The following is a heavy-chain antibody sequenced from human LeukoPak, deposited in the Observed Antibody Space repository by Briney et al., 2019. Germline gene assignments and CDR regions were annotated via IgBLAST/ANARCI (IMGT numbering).Heavy chain of an antibody. V-gene: IGHV3-48*03. CDR3: ARDMAAPGDY. J-gene: IGHJ4*02. D-gene: IGHD6-13*01. CDR1: GFTFSSYE. CDR2: ISSSGSAI. Sequence: PGGSLRLSCAASGFTFSSYEMNWVRQAPGKGLEWVSCISSSGSAIYYADSVKGRFTISRDNAKNSLYLQMNSLRAEDTAVYYCARDMAAPGDYWGQGTLVTVPS.